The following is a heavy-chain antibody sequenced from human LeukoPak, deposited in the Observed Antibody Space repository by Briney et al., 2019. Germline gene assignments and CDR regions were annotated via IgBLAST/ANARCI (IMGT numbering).Heavy chain of an antibody. J-gene: IGHJ5*02. Sequence: SETLSLTCTVSGGSISSSSYYWGWIRQPPGKGLEWIGSIYYSGSTYYNPSLKSRVTISVDTSKNQFSLKLSSVTAADTAVYYCARGSIVVVPAAMVHWFDPWGQGTLVTVSS. CDR2: IYYSGST. CDR3: ARGSIVVVPAAMVHWFDP. CDR1: GGSISSSSYY. D-gene: IGHD2-2*01. V-gene: IGHV4-39*01.